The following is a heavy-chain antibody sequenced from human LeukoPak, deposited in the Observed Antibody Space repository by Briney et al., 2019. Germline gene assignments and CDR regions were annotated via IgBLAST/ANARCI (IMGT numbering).Heavy chain of an antibody. CDR3: GSLATPGLYFDY. V-gene: IGHV4-31*03. CDR2: IHHSGST. CDR1: GGSISSSSYY. D-gene: IGHD6-6*01. J-gene: IGHJ4*02. Sequence: SETLSLTCTVSGGSISSSSYYWSWIRQHPGKGLEWIGYIHHSGSTFYNPSLKSRITISVDTSKYQFSLRLRSVTAADTAVYYCGSLATPGLYFDYWGLGTLVTVSS.